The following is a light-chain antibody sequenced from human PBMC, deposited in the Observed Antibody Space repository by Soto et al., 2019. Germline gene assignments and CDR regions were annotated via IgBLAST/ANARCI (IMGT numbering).Light chain of an antibody. Sequence: DIVLTQSPAPLSLSPGARAPLSCRARKSVRRYLAWYQQNPGQATRLLLYDASTRATGIPARFSGSGSETDFTLTITSLEPEDFAVYYCQQRNNWPPITFGQGTRLEIK. V-gene: IGKV3-11*01. CDR3: QQRNNWPPIT. J-gene: IGKJ5*01. CDR2: DAS. CDR1: KSVRRY.